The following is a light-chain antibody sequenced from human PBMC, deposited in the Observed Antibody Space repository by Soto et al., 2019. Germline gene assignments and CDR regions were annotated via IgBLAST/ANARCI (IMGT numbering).Light chain of an antibody. V-gene: IGKV3-15*01. CDR3: QHYVTWPLT. CDR1: QGIGDT. J-gene: IGKJ4*01. CDR2: DTS. Sequence: EIMRTQSPPTLSVSPGEAATLSCRTIQGIGDTLAWYQQKPGQTPRLLIYDTSIRATGVPARFSGSRSGAEFTLTISSLQSEDFAVYYCQHYVTWPLTFGGGTQVESK.